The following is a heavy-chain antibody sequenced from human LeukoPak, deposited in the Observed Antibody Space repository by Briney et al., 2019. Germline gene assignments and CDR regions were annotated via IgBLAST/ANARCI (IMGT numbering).Heavy chain of an antibody. CDR3: AGIGIRDLRY. CDR2: IYYSGST. CDR1: GGSISSYY. D-gene: IGHD3-10*01. V-gene: IGHV4-59*08. Sequence: SETLSLTCTVSGGSISSYYWSWIRQPPGKGLEWIGYIYYSGSTNYNPSLKSRVTISVDTSKNQFSLKLSSVTAADTAVYYCAGIGIRDLRYWGQGTLVTVSS. J-gene: IGHJ4*02.